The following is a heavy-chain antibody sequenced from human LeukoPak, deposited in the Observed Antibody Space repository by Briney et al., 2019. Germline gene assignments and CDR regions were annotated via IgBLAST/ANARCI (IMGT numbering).Heavy chain of an antibody. V-gene: IGHV4-59*08. Sequence: SETLSLTCAVSGGSISSYYWSWIRQPPGKGLEWVGYIYYSGSTNYNPSLKSRVTISVDTFKNQFSLKMSSVTAADTAVYYCAGSESYYYDSSGYYRHFDYWGQGTLVTVSS. CDR3: AGSESYYYDSSGYYRHFDY. D-gene: IGHD3-22*01. CDR1: GGSISSYY. J-gene: IGHJ4*02. CDR2: IYYSGST.